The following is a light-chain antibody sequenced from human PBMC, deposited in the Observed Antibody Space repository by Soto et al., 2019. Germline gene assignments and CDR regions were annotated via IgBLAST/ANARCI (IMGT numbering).Light chain of an antibody. CDR1: QTVANNY. Sequence: EIVLTQSPGTLSLSPGERATLSCRASQTVANNYLAWYQQKPGHAPRLLIDDTSNMATAVPDRFSGTGSATDFTLNISTLLREGYAVYYCHQRETSPLPFGGAAQVEI. J-gene: IGKJ4*01. CDR2: DTS. CDR3: HQRETSPLP. V-gene: IGKV3-20*01.